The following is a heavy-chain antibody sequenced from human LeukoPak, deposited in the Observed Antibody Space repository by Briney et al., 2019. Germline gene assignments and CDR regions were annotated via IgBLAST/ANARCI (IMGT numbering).Heavy chain of an antibody. V-gene: IGHV3-48*03. Sequence: GGSLRLSCAASGFIFSSYEMNWVRQAPGKGLEWVSHISHSGVTIYYADSVEGRFTMSRDNAKNSLYLQMNSLRAEDTAIYYCARQLSGAYFDYWGQGSLVAVSS. CDR3: ARQLSGAYFDY. J-gene: IGHJ4*02. CDR1: GFIFSSYE. D-gene: IGHD7-27*01. CDR2: ISHSGVTI.